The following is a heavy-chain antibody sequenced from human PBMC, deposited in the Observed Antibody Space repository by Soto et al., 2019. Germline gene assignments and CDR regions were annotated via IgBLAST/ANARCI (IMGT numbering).Heavy chain of an antibody. CDR1: GYTFTGFY. CDR2: VSPNSGGT. Sequence: ASVKVSCKTSGYTFTGFYIHWVRQAPGQGLEWMGWVSPNSGGTGYAQRFQGRVTMTRDTSVTSAYMELSSLRSDDTAVYYCARDNSGGDDGFDYWGQGTPVTVSS. J-gene: IGHJ4*02. CDR3: ARDNSGGDDGFDY. V-gene: IGHV1-2*02. D-gene: IGHD5-12*01.